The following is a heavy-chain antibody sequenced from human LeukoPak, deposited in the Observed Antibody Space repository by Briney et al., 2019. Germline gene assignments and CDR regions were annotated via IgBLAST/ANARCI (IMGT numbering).Heavy chain of an antibody. V-gene: IGHV4-38-2*01. D-gene: IGHD3-16*01. CDR1: GYSISSGYY. CDR2: IYHSGST. CDR3: ARGGFAPDY. Sequence: PSETLSLTCAVSGYSISSGYYWGWIRQPPGKGLEWIGSIYHSGSTYYNPSLKSRVTISVDTSKNQFSLKLSPVTGADTAVYYCARGGFAPDYWGQGTLVTVSS. J-gene: IGHJ4*02.